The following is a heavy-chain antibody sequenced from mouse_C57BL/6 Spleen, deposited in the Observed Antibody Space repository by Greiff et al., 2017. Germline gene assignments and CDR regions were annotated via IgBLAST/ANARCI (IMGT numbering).Heavy chain of an antibody. V-gene: IGHV5-17*01. CDR3: ARAYYDQAWFAY. J-gene: IGHJ3*01. Sequence: EVKLVESGGGLVKPGGSLKLSCAASGFTFSDYGMHWVRQAPEKGLEWVAYISSGSSTIYSADTVKGRFTISRDNAKNTLFLQMTRRRSEDTAMYYCARAYYDQAWFAYWGQGTLVTVSA. CDR2: ISSGSSTI. D-gene: IGHD1-1*02. CDR1: GFTFSDYG.